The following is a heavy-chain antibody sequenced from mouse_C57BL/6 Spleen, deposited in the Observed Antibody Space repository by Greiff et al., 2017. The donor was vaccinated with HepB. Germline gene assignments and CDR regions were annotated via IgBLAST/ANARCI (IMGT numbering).Heavy chain of an antibody. CDR1: GYTFTSYW. V-gene: IGHV1-64*01. CDR3: ARRGNGYYCDWYFGV. CDR2: IHPNSGST. Sequence: VKLQQPGAELVKPGASVKLSCKASGYTFTSYWMHWVKQRPGQGLEWIGMIHPNSGSTNYNEKFKSKATLTVYKSSSTAYMQLSSLTSEDYAVYFCARRGNGYYCDWYFGVWGTATTVT. J-gene: IGHJ1*03. D-gene: IGHD2-3*01.